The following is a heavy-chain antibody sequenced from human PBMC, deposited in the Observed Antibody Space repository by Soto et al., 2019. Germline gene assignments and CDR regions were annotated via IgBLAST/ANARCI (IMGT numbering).Heavy chain of an antibody. D-gene: IGHD2-15*01. V-gene: IGHV1-69*02. CDR3: ARAMVVGAAGAFDI. Sequence: QVQLVQSGAEVKKPGSSVKVSCQAAGGTFNTYSINWVRQAPGQGLEWMGRIIPIVGIAKYAQKFQGRVAXTXXXYXRTAYMMEVNSLRPEDKAMYYCARAMVVGAAGAFDIWGQGTMVTVSS. CDR2: IIPIVGIA. CDR1: GGTFNTYS. J-gene: IGHJ3*02.